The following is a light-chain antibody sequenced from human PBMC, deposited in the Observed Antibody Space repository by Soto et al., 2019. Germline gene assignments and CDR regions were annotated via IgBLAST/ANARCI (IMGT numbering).Light chain of an antibody. J-gene: IGLJ1*01. CDR3: QVWDSSTDHHV. CDR1: NIGSKS. Sequence: SYELTQPPSVSVAPGQTARITCGGSNIGSKSVHWYHQKPGQAPVLVVYENSERPSGIPERFSGSNSGNTATLTISRVEAGDEADFYCQVWDSSTDHHVFGTGTKVTVL. CDR2: ENS. V-gene: IGLV3-21*02.